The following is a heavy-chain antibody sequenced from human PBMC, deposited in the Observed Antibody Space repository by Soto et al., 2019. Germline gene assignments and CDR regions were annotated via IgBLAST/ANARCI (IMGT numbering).Heavy chain of an antibody. CDR1: GDIVSSNSAA. CDR2: TYYRSKWYN. Sequence: SQTLSLTCAISGDIVSSNSAAWNWIRQSPSRGLEWLGRTYYRSKWYNDYTVSVKSRITINPDTSKNQFSLQLNSVTPEDTAVYYCARERYYDFWSGYIDVPYGMDVWGQGTTVTVSS. D-gene: IGHD3-3*01. V-gene: IGHV6-1*01. J-gene: IGHJ6*02. CDR3: ARERYYDFWSGYIDVPYGMDV.